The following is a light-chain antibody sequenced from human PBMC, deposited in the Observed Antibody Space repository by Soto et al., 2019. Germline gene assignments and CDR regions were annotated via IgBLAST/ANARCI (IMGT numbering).Light chain of an antibody. V-gene: IGKV3-20*01. CDR1: QSVNSNY. CDR3: HQYGTSPLT. Sequence: EIVLTQSPGTLSLSPGERATLSCRASQSVNSNYLAWLQHKPGQAPRFLIYGASIRAAGIPDRFSGSGSGTDFTLSISRLEPEDFAMYYCHQYGTSPLTFGPGTKVDIK. J-gene: IGKJ3*01. CDR2: GAS.